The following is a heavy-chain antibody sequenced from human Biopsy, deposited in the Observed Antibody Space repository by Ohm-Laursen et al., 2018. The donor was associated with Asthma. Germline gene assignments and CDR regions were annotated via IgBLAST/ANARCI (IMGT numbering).Heavy chain of an antibody. D-gene: IGHD1-1*01. CDR2: ISYDGSNK. CDR1: GFSFNSYG. J-gene: IGHJ3*02. Sequence: SLRLSCAASGFSFNSYGMHWVRQAPGKGLEWVAVISYDGSNKYYADPVKGRFTIPRDNSKNTLYLQMNSLRAEDTAVYYCAKESGSNYAFDIWGQGTMVTVSS. V-gene: IGHV3-30*18. CDR3: AKESGSNYAFDI.